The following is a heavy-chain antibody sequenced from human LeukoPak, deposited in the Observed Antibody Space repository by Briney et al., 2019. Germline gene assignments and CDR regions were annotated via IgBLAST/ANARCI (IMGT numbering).Heavy chain of an antibody. V-gene: IGHV1-24*01. D-gene: IGHD3-16*01. CDR3: ATGRRMWGYYYYYYMDV. CDR2: FDPEDGET. J-gene: IGHJ6*03. Sequence: ASVKVSCKVSGYTLTELSMHWVRQAPGKGLEWMGGFDPEDGETIYAQKFQGRVTMTEDTSTDTAYMELSSLRSEDTAVYYCATGRRMWGYYYYYYMDVWGKGTPVTVSS. CDR1: GYTLTELS.